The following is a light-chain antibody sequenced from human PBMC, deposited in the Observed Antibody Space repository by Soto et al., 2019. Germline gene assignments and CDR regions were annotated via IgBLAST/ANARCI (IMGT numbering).Light chain of an antibody. CDR3: QQYNKWPRT. Sequence: ETVMTQSPATLSVSPGERSTLSCMAIQSLSSDLAWYQQKIGQAPRLLIYRASTRATGIPARYSGSGSGTEFNFTISSLQSEDFALDYCQQYNKWPRTFGQGTKVDIK. CDR1: QSLSSD. CDR2: RAS. J-gene: IGKJ1*01. V-gene: IGKV3-15*01.